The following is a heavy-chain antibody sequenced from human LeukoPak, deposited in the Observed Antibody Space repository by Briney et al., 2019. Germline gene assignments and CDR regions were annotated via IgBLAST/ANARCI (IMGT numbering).Heavy chain of an antibody. CDR2: INPNSGGT. CDR1: GYTFTGYY. CDR3: ARGLMVRGLIVGFAFDI. D-gene: IGHD3-10*01. Sequence: ASVKVSCKASGYTFTGYYMHWVRQAPGQGLEWMAWINPNSGGTNYAQKFQGRVTMTRDTSISTAYMELSRLRSDDTAVYYCARGLMVRGLIVGFAFDIWGQGTMVTVSS. J-gene: IGHJ3*02. V-gene: IGHV1-2*02.